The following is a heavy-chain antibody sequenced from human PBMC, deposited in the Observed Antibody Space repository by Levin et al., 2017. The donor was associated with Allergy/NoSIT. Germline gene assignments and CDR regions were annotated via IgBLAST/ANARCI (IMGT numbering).Heavy chain of an antibody. CDR2: ISFDATDS. Sequence: AGGSLRLSCAASGFTFKNFAMHWVRRHPDKGLQWVAVISFDATDSFYADSVKGRFTISRDTSTNTLFLQMNSLRPEDTAVYYCAKDAIGRNYDKAKYFFDSWGQGTLVTVSS. V-gene: IGHV3-30*07. J-gene: IGHJ4*02. CDR1: GFTFKNFA. D-gene: IGHD1-7*01. CDR3: AKDAIGRNYDKAKYFFDS.